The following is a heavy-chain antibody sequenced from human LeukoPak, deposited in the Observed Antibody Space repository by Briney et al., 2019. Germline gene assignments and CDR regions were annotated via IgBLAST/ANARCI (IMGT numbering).Heavy chain of an antibody. D-gene: IGHD6-13*01. CDR3: AKEWLYSRSWCALDV. Sequence: GGSLRLSCAASGFTFSSYAMSWVRQAPGKGLEWVSAISGSGGGTSYANSVKGRFTISRDNSKNTLYLQMNSLRAEDTGVYYCAKEWLYSRSWCALDVWGQGTTVTVSS. J-gene: IGHJ6*02. CDR2: ISGSGGGT. CDR1: GFTFSSYA. V-gene: IGHV3-23*01.